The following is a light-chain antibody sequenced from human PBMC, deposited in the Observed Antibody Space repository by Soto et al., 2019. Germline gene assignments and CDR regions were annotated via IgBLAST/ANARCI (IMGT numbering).Light chain of an antibody. Sequence: SVLTQPPSASGSPGQSVTISCTGASSDVGGYNFVSWYQQRPGKAPKVIIYEVSKRPSGVPDRFSGSKSGNTASLTVSGLQAEDEADYYCSSYAGSHYVFGTGTKVTVL. J-gene: IGLJ1*01. CDR2: EVS. CDR3: SSYAGSHYV. V-gene: IGLV2-8*01. CDR1: SSDVGGYNF.